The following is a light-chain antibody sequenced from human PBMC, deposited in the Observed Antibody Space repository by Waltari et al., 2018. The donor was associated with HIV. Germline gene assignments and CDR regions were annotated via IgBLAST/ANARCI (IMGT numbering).Light chain of an antibody. CDR2: EVI. CDR3: SSYTSSNIYV. CDR1: SSDVGAYDR. J-gene: IGLJ1*01. Sequence: QSALTQPPSVSGSPGQSVTISCTGTSSDVGAYDRISWYHPPPGTAPNLMIYEVIYRPSGVPDRFSGSKSGNTASLTISGLQAEDEGDYYCSSYTSSNIYVFGTATTVTVL. V-gene: IGLV2-18*02.